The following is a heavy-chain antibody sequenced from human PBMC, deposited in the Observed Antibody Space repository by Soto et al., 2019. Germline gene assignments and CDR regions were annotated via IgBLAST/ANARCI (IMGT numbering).Heavy chain of an antibody. CDR2: IYYSGST. Sequence: QLQLQESGPGLVKPSETLSLTCTVSGGSISSSSYYWGWIRQPPGKGLEWIGSIYYSGSTYYNPSLKSRVTISVDTSKNQFSLKLSSVTAADTAVYYCARHGVGATNPFDYWGQGTLVTVSS. V-gene: IGHV4-39*01. CDR3: ARHGVGATNPFDY. CDR1: GGSISSSSYY. D-gene: IGHD1-26*01. J-gene: IGHJ4*02.